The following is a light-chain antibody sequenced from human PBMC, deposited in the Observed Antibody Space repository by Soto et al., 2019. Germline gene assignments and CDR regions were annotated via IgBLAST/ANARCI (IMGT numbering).Light chain of an antibody. V-gene: IGKV3-11*01. J-gene: IGKJ4*01. CDR2: DAS. CDR3: QQRSNWPST. CDR1: QSVSSY. Sequence: EIVLTQSPATLSLSPGNRATLSCRASQSVSSYLAWYQQKPGQAPRLLIYDASNRATGIPARFSGSGSGTDFTLTTTSLEPEDFAVYYCQQRSNWPSTFGGGTKVDIK.